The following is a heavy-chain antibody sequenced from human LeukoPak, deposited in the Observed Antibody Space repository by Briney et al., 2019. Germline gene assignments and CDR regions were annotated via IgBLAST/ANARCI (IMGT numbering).Heavy chain of an antibody. CDR1: GFTFSGYA. J-gene: IGHJ4*02. CDR3: AKPRKDSGSRGHYFDC. D-gene: IGHD1-26*01. V-gene: IGHV3-23*01. CDR2: ISGSGGST. Sequence: PWGSLRLSCAASGFTFSGYAMSWVRQAPGKGLEWVSGISGSGGSTYYADSVKGRFTISRDNSKNTLYLQMNSLRGEDTAVYYCAKPRKDSGSRGHYFDCWGQVATVTVSS.